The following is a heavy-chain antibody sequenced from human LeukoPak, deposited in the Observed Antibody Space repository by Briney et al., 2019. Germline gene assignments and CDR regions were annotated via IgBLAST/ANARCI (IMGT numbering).Heavy chain of an antibody. CDR3: ARDHHRRYYDSQARDTFDI. CDR1: GFTFSSYA. J-gene: IGHJ3*02. D-gene: IGHD3-22*01. CDR2: ISYDGSNK. V-gene: IGHV3-30*04. Sequence: GGSLRLSCAASGFTFSSYAMHWVRQAPGKGLEWVAVISYDGSNKYYADSVKGRFTISRDNSKNTLYLQMNSLRAEDTAVYYCARDHHRRYYDSQARDTFDIWGQGTMVTVSS.